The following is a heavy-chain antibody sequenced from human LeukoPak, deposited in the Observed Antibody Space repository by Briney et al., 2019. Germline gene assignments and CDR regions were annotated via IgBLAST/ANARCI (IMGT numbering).Heavy chain of an antibody. D-gene: IGHD6-13*01. CDR3: ARWGIAGPSGADGDKPYDY. Sequence: ASVKVSCKASGYTFTSYYMHWVRQAPGQGLEWMGIINPSGGSTSYAQKFQGRVTMTRDTSTSTVYMELSSLRSEDTAVYYCARWGIAGPSGADGDKPYDYWGQGTLVTVSS. V-gene: IGHV1-46*01. CDR2: INPSGGST. J-gene: IGHJ4*02. CDR1: GYTFTSYY.